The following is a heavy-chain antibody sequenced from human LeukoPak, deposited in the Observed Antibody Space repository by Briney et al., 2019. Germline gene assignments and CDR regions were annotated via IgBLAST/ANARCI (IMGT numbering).Heavy chain of an antibody. V-gene: IGHV1-69*13. CDR3: TTRACHSGGCSSSFYYYYGLHF. Sequence: SVKVSCKASGNSISNYAVSWVRQAPGQGFEWMGGIIPIFGTADYAQKFQGRVTITADQSTSTTYMALSSLKSEDTATYYCTTRACHSGGCSSSFYYYYGLHFWGQGTTVSVSS. J-gene: IGHJ6*02. CDR2: IIPIFGTA. CDR1: GNSISNYA. D-gene: IGHD3-16*01.